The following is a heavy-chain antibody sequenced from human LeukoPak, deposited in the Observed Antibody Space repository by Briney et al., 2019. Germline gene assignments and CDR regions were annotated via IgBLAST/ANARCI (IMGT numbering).Heavy chain of an antibody. CDR2: ISGSGAST. V-gene: IGHV3-23*01. CDR3: ARVLATPYCTNGVCYFDY. CDR1: GFTLSTNA. J-gene: IGHJ4*02. Sequence: PGGSLRLSCLTSGFTLSTNAMSWVRQAPGKGLEWISGISGSGASTYYADSVKGRFTISRDDSRNTLYLQMNSLRAEDTAVYYCARVLATPYCTNGVCYFDYWGQGTLVTVSS. D-gene: IGHD2-8*01.